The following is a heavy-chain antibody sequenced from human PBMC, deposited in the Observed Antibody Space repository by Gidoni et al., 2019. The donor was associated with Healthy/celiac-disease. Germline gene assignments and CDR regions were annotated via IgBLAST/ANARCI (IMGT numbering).Heavy chain of an antibody. D-gene: IGHD6-19*01. CDR2: ISWNSGSI. Sequence: EVQLVESGGGLVQPGRYLRLTCAAPGFTMDDYAMHWVRQAPGKGLEWVSGISWNSGSIGYADSVKGRFTISRDNAKNSLYLQMDRLRAEDTSLYYCAKDTGGIAVAGTGYFDYWGQGTLVTVSS. V-gene: IGHV3-9*01. J-gene: IGHJ4*02. CDR1: GFTMDDYA. CDR3: AKDTGGIAVAGTGYFDY.